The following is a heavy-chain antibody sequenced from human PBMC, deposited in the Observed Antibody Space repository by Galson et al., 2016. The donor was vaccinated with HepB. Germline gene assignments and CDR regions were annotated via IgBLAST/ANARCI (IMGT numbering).Heavy chain of an antibody. V-gene: IGHV3-15*07. J-gene: IGHJ4*02. CDR3: TTRPYSNSGLIDY. CDR2: IKSKVDGETI. D-gene: IGHD1-26*01. Sequence: SLRLSCAASGFTFSDAWMNWVRQSPGKGLEWVGRIKSKVDGETIDYAAPVKGRFTISRDDSKNMLFLQMNSLKTEDTALYYCTTRPYSNSGLIDYWGQGTLVTVSP. CDR1: GFTFSDAW.